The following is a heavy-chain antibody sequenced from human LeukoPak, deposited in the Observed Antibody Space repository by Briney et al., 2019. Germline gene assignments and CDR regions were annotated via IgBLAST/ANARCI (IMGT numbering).Heavy chain of an antibody. CDR1: GFTFSSYP. D-gene: IGHD3-10*01. CDR2: ISDGGGGT. Sequence: GGSLRLSCAASGFTFSSYPMTWVRQAPGKGLEWVSSISDGGGGTYYADSVKGRFTISRDNFKNTLYLQMNSLRAEDTAVYYCAKAPRLAGVPLNYWGQGTVVTVSS. V-gene: IGHV3-23*01. CDR3: AKAPRLAGVPLNY. J-gene: IGHJ4*02.